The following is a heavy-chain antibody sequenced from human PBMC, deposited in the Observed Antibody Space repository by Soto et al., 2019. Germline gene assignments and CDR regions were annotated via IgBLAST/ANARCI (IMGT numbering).Heavy chain of an antibody. Sequence: GGSLRLSCAASGFTFSGSAMHWVRQASGKGLEWVARIRSKANSYATAYAASVKGRFTISRDDSKNTAYLQMNSLKTEDTAVYYCTRPNYGGNSGIDYWGQGTLVTVSS. CDR3: TRPNYGGNSGIDY. J-gene: IGHJ4*02. V-gene: IGHV3-73*01. CDR2: IRSKANSYAT. CDR1: GFTFSGSA. D-gene: IGHD4-17*01.